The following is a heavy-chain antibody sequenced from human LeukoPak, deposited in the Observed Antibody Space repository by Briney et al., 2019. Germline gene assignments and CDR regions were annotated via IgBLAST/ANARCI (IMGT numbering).Heavy chain of an antibody. D-gene: IGHD6-13*01. J-gene: IGHJ6*03. CDR1: GGSFSGYY. Sequence: PSETLSLTCAVYGGSFSGYYWSWIRQPAGKGLEWIGRIYTSGSTNYNPSLKSRVTISVDTSKNQFSLKLSSVTAADTAVYYCAREEGGYSSSWFNYYMDVWGKGTTVTISS. CDR2: IYTSGST. V-gene: IGHV4-4*07. CDR3: AREEGGYSSSWFNYYMDV.